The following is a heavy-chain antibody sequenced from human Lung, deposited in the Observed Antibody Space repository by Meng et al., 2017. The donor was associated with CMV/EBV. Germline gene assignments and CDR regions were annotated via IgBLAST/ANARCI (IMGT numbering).Heavy chain of an antibody. V-gene: IGHV4-39*07. CDR3: VTETGYNYDN. CDR2: IYFSGNT. CDR1: GGSISSSSYY. Sequence: QGQRQGSAPGQVQPSQTLSRTCSVSGGSISSSSYYCGGLGQSPGKGLEWIGSIYFSGNTYYNPSLKSRVTMSVGTAKNKFSLTLRSVTAADTAVYYCVTETGYNYDNWGQGALVTVSS. J-gene: IGHJ4*02. D-gene: IGHD5-24*01.